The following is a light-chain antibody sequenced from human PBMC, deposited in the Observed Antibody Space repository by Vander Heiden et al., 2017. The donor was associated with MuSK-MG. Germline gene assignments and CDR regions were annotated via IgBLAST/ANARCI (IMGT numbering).Light chain of an antibody. V-gene: IGKV1-5*01. Sequence: DMQMTQSPSTLSASVGDRATITCRASQSISSWLAWYQQKPGKAPKLLIYDASSLESGVPSRFSGSGSGTEFTLTISSLQPDDFATYYCQQYNSYPFTFGPGTKVDIK. J-gene: IGKJ3*01. CDR2: DAS. CDR3: QQYNSYPFT. CDR1: QSISSW.